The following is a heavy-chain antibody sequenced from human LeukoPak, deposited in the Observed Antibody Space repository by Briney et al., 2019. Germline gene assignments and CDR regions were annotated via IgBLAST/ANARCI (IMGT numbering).Heavy chain of an antibody. CDR2: INEDGSEI. CDR3: ARDYDSSGYYSTPDDAFDI. V-gene: IGHV3-7*01. D-gene: IGHD3-22*01. CDR1: GFTFSRSW. J-gene: IGHJ3*02. Sequence: GGSLRLSCAASGFTFSRSWMTWVRQAPGKGLEWVASINEDGSEIHYVDSVKGRFTISRDNAKNSLYLQMNSLRAEDTAVYYCARDYDSSGYYSTPDDAFDIWGQGTMVTVSS.